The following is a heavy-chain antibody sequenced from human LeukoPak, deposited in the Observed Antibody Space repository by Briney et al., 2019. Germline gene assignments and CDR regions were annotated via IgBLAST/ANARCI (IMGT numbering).Heavy chain of an antibody. J-gene: IGHJ6*02. CDR3: AKVTGSGSYPAYYYYAMDV. Sequence: GGSLRLSCAASGFTFSSYAMNWVRQAAGKGLEWVSVISGSGDSTYYADSVKGRFTISRDNSKNTLHLQMNSLRAEDTAVYYCAKVTGSGSYPAYYYYAMDVWGRPTTVTVSS. CDR2: ISGSGDST. V-gene: IGHV3-23*01. CDR1: GFTFSSYA. D-gene: IGHD3-10*01.